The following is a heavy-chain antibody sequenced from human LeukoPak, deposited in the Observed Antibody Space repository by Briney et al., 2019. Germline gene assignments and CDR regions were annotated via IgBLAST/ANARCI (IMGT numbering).Heavy chain of an antibody. CDR3: VRGRLTTDY. V-gene: IGHV3-7*05. D-gene: IGHD1-1*01. Sequence: GESLKISCAASGFTFSDYWMTWVRQSPGKGLEWVANIKQDGSEKNYVDSVKGRFTISRDNAKNSLYLQMNSLRAEDTAVYYCVRGRLTTDYWGQGTLVTVSS. CDR2: IKQDGSEK. CDR1: GFTFSDYW. J-gene: IGHJ4*02.